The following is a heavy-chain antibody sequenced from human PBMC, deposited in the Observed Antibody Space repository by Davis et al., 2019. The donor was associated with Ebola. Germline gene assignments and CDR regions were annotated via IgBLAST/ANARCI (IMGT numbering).Heavy chain of an antibody. V-gene: IGHV1-3*01. CDR1: GYTFTSYA. J-gene: IGHJ4*02. D-gene: IGHD6-13*01. Sequence: ASVKVSCKASGYTFTSYAMHWVRQAPGQRLEWMGWINAGNGNTKYSQKFQGRVTITRDTSASTAYMELSSLRSEDTAVYYCARVGLMGSSWYRVFDYWGQGTLVTVSS. CDR3: ARVGLMGSSWYRVFDY. CDR2: INAGNGNT.